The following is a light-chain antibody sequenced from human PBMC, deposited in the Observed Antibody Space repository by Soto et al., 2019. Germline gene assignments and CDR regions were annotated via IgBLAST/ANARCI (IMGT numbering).Light chain of an antibody. CDR1: GSDVGGYNY. J-gene: IGLJ2*01. CDR2: DVS. V-gene: IGLV2-14*01. CDR3: SSYTSASTPLV. Sequence: QSALTQPASVSGSPGQSITISCTGTGSDVGGYNYVSWYQQHPGKAPNVMIYDVSNRPSGVSNRFSGSKSGNTASLTISGLQAEDEADYYCSSYTSASTPLVFGGGTKRAVL.